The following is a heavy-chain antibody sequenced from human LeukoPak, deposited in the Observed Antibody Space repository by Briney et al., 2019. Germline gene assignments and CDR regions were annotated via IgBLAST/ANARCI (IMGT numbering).Heavy chain of an antibody. D-gene: IGHD2-2*01. V-gene: IGHV3-43*01. CDR3: AKGLPPLGYCSSTSCTQLFSYYYGMDV. Sequence: GGSLRLSCAASGFTFDDYTMHWVRHAPGKGLEWVSLISWDGGSTYYADSVKGRFTISRDNSENSLYLQMNSLRTEDTALYYCAKGLPPLGYCSSTSCTQLFSYYYGMDVWGQGTTVTVSS. CDR1: GFTFDDYT. CDR2: ISWDGGST. J-gene: IGHJ6*02.